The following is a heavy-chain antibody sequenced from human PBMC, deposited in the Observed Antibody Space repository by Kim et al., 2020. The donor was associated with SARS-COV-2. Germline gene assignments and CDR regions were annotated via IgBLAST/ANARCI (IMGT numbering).Heavy chain of an antibody. J-gene: IGHJ4*02. CDR2: INPNSGGT. D-gene: IGHD2-21*02. CDR1: GYTFTGYY. CDR3: AREGWWLVLANYFDY. Sequence: ASVKVSCKASGYTFTGYYMHWVRQAPGQGLEWMGWINPNSGGTNYAQKFQGRVTMTRDTSISTAYMELSRLRSDDTAVYYCAREGWWLVLANYFDYWGQGTLVTVSS. V-gene: IGHV1-2*02.